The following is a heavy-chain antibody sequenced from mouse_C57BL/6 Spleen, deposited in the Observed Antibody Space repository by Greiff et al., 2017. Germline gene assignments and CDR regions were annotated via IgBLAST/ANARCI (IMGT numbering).Heavy chain of an antibody. D-gene: IGHD2-1*01. Sequence: QVQLQQPGAELVMPGASVKLSCKASGYTFTSYWMHWVKQRPGQGLEWIGELDPSDSYTNYNQKFKGKSTLTVDKSSSTAYMQLSSLTSEDSAVYYCAKGGKMAPFDYWGQGTTLTVSS. J-gene: IGHJ2*01. CDR3: AKGGKMAPFDY. V-gene: IGHV1-69*01. CDR2: LDPSDSYT. CDR1: GYTFTSYW.